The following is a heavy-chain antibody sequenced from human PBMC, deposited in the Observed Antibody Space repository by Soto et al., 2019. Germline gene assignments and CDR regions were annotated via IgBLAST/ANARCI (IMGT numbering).Heavy chain of an antibody. D-gene: IGHD2-2*01. V-gene: IGHV5-10-1*01. CDR3: ARRGYCSSTSCYEGGHYYYYGMDV. J-gene: IGHJ6*02. CDR2: IDPSDSYT. CDR1: GYSFTSYW. Sequence: GESLKISCTGSGYSFTSYWISWVRQMPGKGLEWMGRIDPSDSYTNYSPSFQGHVTISADKSISTAYLQWSSLKASDTAMYYCARRGYCSSTSCYEGGHYYYYGMDVWGQGTTVTVSS.